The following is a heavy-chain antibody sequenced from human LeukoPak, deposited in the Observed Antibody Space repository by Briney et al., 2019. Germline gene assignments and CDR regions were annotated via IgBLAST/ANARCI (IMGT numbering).Heavy chain of an antibody. CDR3: ARSAIHYGMDV. Sequence: GGSLRLSCVGSGFTFSTYAMSWVRQAPGKGLEWVSSISSSSGYIYYADSVKGRFTISRDNTKNSLYLQMNSLRVEDTAVYYCARSAIHYGMDVWGQGTTVTVSS. D-gene: IGHD2-2*01. J-gene: IGHJ6*02. CDR1: GFTFSTYA. V-gene: IGHV3-21*01. CDR2: ISSSSGYI.